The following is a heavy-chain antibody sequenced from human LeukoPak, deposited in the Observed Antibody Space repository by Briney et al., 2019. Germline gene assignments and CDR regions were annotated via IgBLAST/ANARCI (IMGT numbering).Heavy chain of an antibody. Sequence: PGGSLRLSCTTSGFTFSSSGMHWVRQAPGKGLEGVTFIWNDGSNKYYAESVKGRFTVSRDNSRNTVYLQMNNLRAEDTAVYYCAKDKGKNSFDYWGQGTLVTVSS. CDR2: IWNDGSNK. D-gene: IGHD4-23*01. CDR1: GFTFSSSG. V-gene: IGHV3-30*02. CDR3: AKDKGKNSFDY. J-gene: IGHJ4*02.